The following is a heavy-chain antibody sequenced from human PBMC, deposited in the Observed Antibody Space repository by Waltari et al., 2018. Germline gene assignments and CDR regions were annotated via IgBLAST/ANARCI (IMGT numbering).Heavy chain of an antibody. D-gene: IGHD6-13*01. CDR2: INHSGST. Sequence: QVQLQQWGAGLLKPSETLSLTCAVYGGSFSGYYWSWIRQPPGKGLEWIGEINHSGSTNYNPSLKSRVTISVDTSISTAYMELSRLRSDDTAVYYCASVLGARGIDYWGQGTLVTVSS. CDR3: ASVLGARGIDY. CDR1: GGSFSGYY. V-gene: IGHV4-34*01. J-gene: IGHJ4*02.